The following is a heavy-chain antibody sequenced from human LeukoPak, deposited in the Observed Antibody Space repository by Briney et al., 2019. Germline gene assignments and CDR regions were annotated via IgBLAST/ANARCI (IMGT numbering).Heavy chain of an antibody. CDR3: ARDTVGGLWFDP. CDR2: IYYSGST. D-gene: IGHD3-16*01. V-gene: IGHV4-59*01. Sequence: SETLSLTCTVSGGSISSYYWSWIRQPPGKGLEWIGYIYYSGSTNYNPSLKSRVTISVDTSKNQFSLKLSSVTAADTAVYYCARDTVGGLWFDPWGQGTLVTVSS. CDR1: GGSISSYY. J-gene: IGHJ5*02.